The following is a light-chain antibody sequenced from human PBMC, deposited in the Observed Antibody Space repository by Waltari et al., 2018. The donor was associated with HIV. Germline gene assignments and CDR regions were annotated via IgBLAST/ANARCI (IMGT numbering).Light chain of an antibody. CDR2: RSR. J-gene: IGLJ2*01. CDR3: QVWDSRTVV. CDR1: KMASES. Sequence: YDLSQPLSVSVDMGQTARRTLGGDKMASESLHASPQKPGQAPVLVIDRSRNRPYGITDRISASNAGSMVTLIISRVQTEDDADYFCQVWDSRTVVFGGGTTLTVL. V-gene: IGLV3-9*01.